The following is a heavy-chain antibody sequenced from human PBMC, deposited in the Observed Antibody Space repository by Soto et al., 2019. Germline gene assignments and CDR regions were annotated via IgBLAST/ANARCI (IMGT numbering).Heavy chain of an antibody. J-gene: IGHJ4*02. D-gene: IGHD6-6*01. CDR3: TRGRGRGGHSSLPGF. CDR2: LYWDDDK. Sequence: QITLKDSGPTLVKPTQTLTLTCTFSGFSLSTSEMGVGWIRQPPVQALAWLALLYWDDDKRYSPSLKNRLTITKDTSKDQVVLTMTNMVPVDAAAYYCTRGRGRGGHSSLPGFCGKGILDTVSS. CDR1: GFSLSTSEMG. V-gene: IGHV2-5*02.